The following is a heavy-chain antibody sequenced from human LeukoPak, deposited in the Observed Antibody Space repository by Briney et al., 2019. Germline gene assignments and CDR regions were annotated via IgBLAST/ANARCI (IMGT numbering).Heavy chain of an antibody. Sequence: GGSLRLSCAASGFTFSSYGMHWVRQAPGKGLEWVAFIRYDGSNKYYADSVKGRFTISRDNAKNSLYLQMNSLRAEDMALYYCAKSGTGPLDYWGQGTLVTVSS. D-gene: IGHD3-10*01. V-gene: IGHV3-30*02. CDR1: GFTFSSYG. J-gene: IGHJ4*02. CDR2: IRYDGSNK. CDR3: AKSGTGPLDY.